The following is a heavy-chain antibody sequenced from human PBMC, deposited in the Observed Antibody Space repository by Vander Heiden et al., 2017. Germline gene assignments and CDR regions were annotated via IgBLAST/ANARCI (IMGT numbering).Heavy chain of an antibody. CDR2: INHSGST. CDR3: AIVTVTALPDY. V-gene: IGHV4-34*01. D-gene: IGHD4-17*01. Sequence: QVQLPQWGAGLLKPSETLSLTCGVYGGSFSGYYWSWIRQSPGKGLEWIGEINHSGSTKDNPSLKSRVTISVDTSKNQFSMKMRSLTAADTAVYYGAIVTVTALPDYRVQGTMVTVSS. CDR1: GGSFSGYY. J-gene: IGHJ4*02.